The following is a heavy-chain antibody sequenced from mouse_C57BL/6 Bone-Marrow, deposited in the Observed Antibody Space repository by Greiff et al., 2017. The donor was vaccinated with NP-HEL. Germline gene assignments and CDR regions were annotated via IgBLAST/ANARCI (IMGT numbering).Heavy chain of an antibody. V-gene: IGHV1-5*01. Sequence: VQLQQSGTVLARPGASVKMSCKTSGYTFTSYWMHWVKQRPGQGLEWIGAIYPGNSDTSYNQKFKGKAKLTAVTSASTAYMELSSLTNEDSAVYYCSHDGYYADAMDYWGQGTSVTVSS. CDR2: IYPGNSDT. J-gene: IGHJ4*01. D-gene: IGHD2-3*01. CDR1: GYTFTSYW. CDR3: SHDGYYADAMDY.